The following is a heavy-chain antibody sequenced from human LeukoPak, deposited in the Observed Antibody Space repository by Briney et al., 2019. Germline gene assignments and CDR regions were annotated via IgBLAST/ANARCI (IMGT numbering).Heavy chain of an antibody. CDR1: GFTFSTYA. V-gene: IGHV3-23*01. J-gene: IGHJ6*03. D-gene: IGHD2-2*02. CDR2: ISGSGAGT. Sequence: GGSLRLSCAASGFTFSTYAMSWVRQAPGKGLEWVSAISGSGAGTYYADSVKGRFTISRDNAKNSLYLQMNSLRAEDMALYYCAKDIRAYYYYYYMDVWGKGTTVTVSS. CDR3: AKDIRAYYYYYYMDV.